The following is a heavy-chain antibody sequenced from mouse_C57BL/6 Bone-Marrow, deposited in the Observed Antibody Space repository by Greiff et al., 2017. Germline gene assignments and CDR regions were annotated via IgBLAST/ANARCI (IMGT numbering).Heavy chain of an antibody. V-gene: IGHV5-15*01. CDR2: ISNLAYSI. Sequence: EVHLVESGGGLVQPGGSLKLSCAASGFTFSDYGMAWVRQAPRKRPEWVAFISNLAYSIYYADTVKGRFTISRENAKNTLYLEMSSLRSEDTAMYYCARGSAMDYWGQGTSVTVSS. CDR3: ARGSAMDY. J-gene: IGHJ4*01. CDR1: GFTFSDYG.